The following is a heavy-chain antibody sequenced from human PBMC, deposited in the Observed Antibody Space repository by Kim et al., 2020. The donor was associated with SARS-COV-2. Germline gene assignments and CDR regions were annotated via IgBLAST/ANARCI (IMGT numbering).Heavy chain of an antibody. V-gene: IGHV4-39*01. CDR3: ARLSGYYQPFDY. J-gene: IGHJ4*02. CDR1: SGYITRNIYY. CDR2: MYYTGST. D-gene: IGHD3-22*01. Sequence: SETLSLTCTVSSGYITRNIYYWGWIRQPPGKGLEWIGNMYYTGSTNYNPSLKSRVTISVDTSNNQFSLKLTSVTAADTAVYYCARLSGYYQPFDYWGQG.